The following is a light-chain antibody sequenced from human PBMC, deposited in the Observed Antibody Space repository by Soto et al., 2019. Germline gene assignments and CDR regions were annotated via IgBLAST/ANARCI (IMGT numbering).Light chain of an antibody. CDR1: SSDVGGYTF. J-gene: IGLJ3*02. Sequence: QSALTQPASVSGSPGQSITISCTGTSSDVGGYTFVSWYQHHPGKGPKLLISEVSNRPSGVSNRFSGSKSGNTASLTISGLQTEDAADYYCAAWDDSLSGPGWVFGGGTKLTVL. V-gene: IGLV2-14*01. CDR3: AAWDDSLSGPGWV. CDR2: EVS.